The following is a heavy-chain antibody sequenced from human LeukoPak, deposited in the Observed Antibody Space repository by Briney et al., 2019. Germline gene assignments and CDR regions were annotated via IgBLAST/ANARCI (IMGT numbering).Heavy chain of an antibody. CDR1: GGSISSHY. J-gene: IGHJ6*04. V-gene: IGHV4-59*11. D-gene: IGHD4-17*01. CDR3: ARGPTVTYYYNGMDV. CDR2: IYYTGST. Sequence: SETLSLTCTVSGGSISSHYWSWIRQPPGKGLEWIGWIYYTGSTNYNPSLKSRVTISVDTSKNQFSLKLTSVTAADTAVYYCARGPTVTYYYNGMDVWGEGTTVTVSS.